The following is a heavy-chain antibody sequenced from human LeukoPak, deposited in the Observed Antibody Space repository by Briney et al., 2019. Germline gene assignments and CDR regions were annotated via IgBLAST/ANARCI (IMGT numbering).Heavy chain of an antibody. Sequence: GGSLRLSCIASGFTFSIHTMNWVRQAPWKGLEWVSTLTPGGDNDIHYADSVKGRFTISRDNSKNSLYLQMNSLRADDTAVYYCVRDAYGAHFDYWGQGTLGTVSS. J-gene: IGHJ4*02. V-gene: IGHV3-21*06. CDR3: VRDAYGAHFDY. D-gene: IGHD3-16*01. CDR1: GFTFSIHT. CDR2: LTPGGDNDI.